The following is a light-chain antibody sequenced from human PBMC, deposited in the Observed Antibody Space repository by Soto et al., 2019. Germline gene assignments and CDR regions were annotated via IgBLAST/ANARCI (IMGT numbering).Light chain of an antibody. CDR2: AAS. J-gene: IGKJ1*01. V-gene: IGKV1-39*01. CDR1: QSIRKY. Sequence: DIQMTQSPSSLSASVGDRVIITCRASQSIRKYLNWYQHKPGKVPTLLIYAASSLQSGVPSRFSGSGSGTEFTLTITSLQPEDFATYYCQQYNSYWGTFGQGTKVDIK. CDR3: QQYNSYWGT.